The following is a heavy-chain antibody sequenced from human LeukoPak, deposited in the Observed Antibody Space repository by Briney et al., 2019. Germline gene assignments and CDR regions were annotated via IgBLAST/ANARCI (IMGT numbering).Heavy chain of an antibody. CDR3: ARDLGAMWGTMIREVHFDY. J-gene: IGHJ4*02. CDR2: ISTSSSYI. V-gene: IGHV3-21*01. CDR1: GFTFSTYN. D-gene: IGHD3-10*01. Sequence: PGGSLRLSCVASGFTFSTYNMNWVRQAPGKGLEWVSSISTSSSYIYYADSVKGRFTISRDNAKNSLYLQMNSLRAEDTAVYYCARDLGAMWGTMIREVHFDYWGQEALVTVSS.